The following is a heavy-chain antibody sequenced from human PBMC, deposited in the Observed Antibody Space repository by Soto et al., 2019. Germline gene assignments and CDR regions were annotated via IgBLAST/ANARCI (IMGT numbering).Heavy chain of an antibody. V-gene: IGHV4-4*02. CDR2: ISQSGST. CDR1: GDSISSSNW. CDR3: ARSFLHDYFDY. J-gene: IGHJ4*02. Sequence: SETLSLTCAVSGDSISSSNWWNWVRQPPGKGLEWIGEISQSGSTNYNPSLKSRVTISVDKSKNQFSLMLTSVTAADTAIYYCARSFLHDYFDYWGLGTLVTVSS.